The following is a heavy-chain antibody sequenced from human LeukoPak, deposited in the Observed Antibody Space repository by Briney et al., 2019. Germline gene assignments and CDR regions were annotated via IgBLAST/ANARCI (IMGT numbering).Heavy chain of an antibody. J-gene: IGHJ3*02. CDR1: GFTFSSYA. CDR3: TTDLIAVAPDAFDI. Sequence: PGRSLSLSCAASGFTFSSYAMHWVRQAPGKGLEWVAVISYDGSNKYYADSVKGRFTISRDNSKSTLYLQMNSLKTEDTAVYYCTTDLIAVAPDAFDIWGQGTMVTVSS. D-gene: IGHD6-19*01. V-gene: IGHV3-30*07. CDR2: ISYDGSNK.